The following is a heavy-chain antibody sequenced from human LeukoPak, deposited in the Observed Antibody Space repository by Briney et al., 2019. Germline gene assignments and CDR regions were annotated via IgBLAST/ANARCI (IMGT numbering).Heavy chain of an antibody. CDR3: ARMPYVGATFPFDY. J-gene: IGHJ4*02. Sequence: PSETLSLTCTVSGGSISSYYWSWIRQPPGKGLEWIGYIYYSGSTNYNPSLKSRVTISVDTSKNQFSLKLSSVTAADTAVYYCARMPYVGATFPFDYWGQGTLVTVSS. D-gene: IGHD1-26*01. CDR2: IYYSGST. V-gene: IGHV4-59*01. CDR1: GGSISSYY.